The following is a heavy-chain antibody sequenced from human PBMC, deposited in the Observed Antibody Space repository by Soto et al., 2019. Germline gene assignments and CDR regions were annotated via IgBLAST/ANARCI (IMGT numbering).Heavy chain of an antibody. Sequence: GASVKVSCKASGYTFTSYAMHWVRQAPGQRLEWMGWINAGNGNTKYSQKFQGRVTMTRDTSTSTVYMELSSLRSEDTAVYYCARKGARYYYDSSGYDFDYWGQGTLVTVSS. CDR2: INAGNGNT. CDR3: ARKGARYYYDSSGYDFDY. D-gene: IGHD3-22*01. V-gene: IGHV1-3*01. J-gene: IGHJ4*02. CDR1: GYTFTSYA.